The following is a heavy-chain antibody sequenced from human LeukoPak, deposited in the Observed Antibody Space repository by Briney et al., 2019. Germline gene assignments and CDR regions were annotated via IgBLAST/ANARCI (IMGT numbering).Heavy chain of an antibody. V-gene: IGHV3-23*01. Sequence: GGSLRLSCAASGFTFSSYAMSWVRQAPGKGLEWVSAISGSGGSTYYADSVKGRFTISRDNSKSTLYLQMNSLRAEDTAVYYCAKDGTGDVDTAMVTGDFDYWGQGTLVTVSS. CDR3: AKDGTGDVDTAMVTGDFDY. D-gene: IGHD5-18*01. CDR2: ISGSGGST. J-gene: IGHJ4*02. CDR1: GFTFSSYA.